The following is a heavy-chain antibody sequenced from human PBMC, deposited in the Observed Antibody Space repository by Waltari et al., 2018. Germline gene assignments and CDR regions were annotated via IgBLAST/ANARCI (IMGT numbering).Heavy chain of an antibody. CDR3: ARYLFGGVIIEAPYDAFDI. CDR2: IYYSGST. V-gene: IGHV4-30-4*08. J-gene: IGHJ3*02. CDR1: GGSISRGDYY. Sequence: QVQLQESGPELVKPSQTLSLTCTVSGGSISRGDYYWSWIRQPTGEGLEWIGYIYYSGSTYYNPSLKSRVTISVDTSKNQFSLKLSSVTAADTAVYYCARYLFGGVIIEAPYDAFDIWGQGTMVTVSS. D-gene: IGHD3-3*01.